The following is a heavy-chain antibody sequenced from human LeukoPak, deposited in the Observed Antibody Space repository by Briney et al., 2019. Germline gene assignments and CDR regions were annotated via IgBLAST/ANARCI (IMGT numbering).Heavy chain of an antibody. CDR2: IFQRGYS. J-gene: IGHJ5*02. CDR3: AGDKETTGNGRPNWFDP. V-gene: IGHV4-38-2*01. CDR1: GYSISSGYY. Sequence: SETLSLTCAVSGYSISSGYYWGWIRQPPGKGLQWIGSIFQRGYSYYDPSLKSRVTISVDTSRNQFSLKLSSVTAADTAVYYCAGDKETTGNGRPNWFDPWGQGTLVTVSS. D-gene: IGHD1-1*01.